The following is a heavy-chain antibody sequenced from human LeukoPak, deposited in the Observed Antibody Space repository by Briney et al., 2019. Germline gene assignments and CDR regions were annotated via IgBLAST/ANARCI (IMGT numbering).Heavy chain of an antibody. CDR1: GGSISSSNW. CDR3: ARSLYYDSSGPYGMDV. V-gene: IGHV4-4*02. D-gene: IGHD3-22*01. J-gene: IGHJ6*02. Sequence: NPSETLSLTCAVSGGSISSSNWWNWVRQPPGKGLEWIGEIYHTGSTNYNPSLRGRVTISVDKSENQFSLRLSSVTAADTAVYYCARSLYYDSSGPYGMDVWGQGTTVTVSS. CDR2: IYHTGST.